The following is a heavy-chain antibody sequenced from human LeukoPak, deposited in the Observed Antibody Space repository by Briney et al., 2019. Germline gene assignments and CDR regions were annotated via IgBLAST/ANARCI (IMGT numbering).Heavy chain of an antibody. CDR2: IKEDGGEK. V-gene: IGHV3-7*04. CDR3: ARGHSSSPNWFDP. J-gene: IGHJ5*02. D-gene: IGHD6-13*01. CDR1: GFTFRKDW. Sequence: GGSLRLSCAASGFTFRKDWMSGGREAPGKGGEGGAKIKEDGGEKYYVDSVKGRFTISRDNAKNSLYLHMNSLRAEDTAVYYCARGHSSSPNWFDPWGQGTLVTVSS.